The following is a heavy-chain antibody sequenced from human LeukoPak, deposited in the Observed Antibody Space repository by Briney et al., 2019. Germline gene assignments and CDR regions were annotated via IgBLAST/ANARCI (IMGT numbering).Heavy chain of an antibody. CDR2: ISYDGSNK. V-gene: IGHV3-30*18. Sequence: PGGSLRLSCAASGFTFSSYGMHWVRRAPGKGLEWGAVISYDGSNKYYADSVKGRFTISRDNFKNTLYLQMNSLRAEDTAVYYCAKATTVTTDQDAFDIWGQGTMVTVSS. J-gene: IGHJ3*02. CDR3: AKATTVTTDQDAFDI. CDR1: GFTFSSYG. D-gene: IGHD4-17*01.